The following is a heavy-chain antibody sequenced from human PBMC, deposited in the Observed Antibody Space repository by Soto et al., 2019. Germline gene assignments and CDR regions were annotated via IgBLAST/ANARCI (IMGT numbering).Heavy chain of an antibody. Sequence: EVQLVESGGGLVQPGGSLKLSCAASGFTFSGSAMHWVRQASGKGLEWVGRIRSKANSYATAYAASVKGRFTISRDDSKNTAYLQMNSLKTEDTAVYYCTRQENDFWSGYSLPIYYYYYMDVWGKGTTVTVSS. V-gene: IGHV3-73*01. CDR2: IRSKANSYAT. CDR1: GFTFSGSA. J-gene: IGHJ6*03. CDR3: TRQENDFWSGYSLPIYYYYYMDV. D-gene: IGHD3-3*01.